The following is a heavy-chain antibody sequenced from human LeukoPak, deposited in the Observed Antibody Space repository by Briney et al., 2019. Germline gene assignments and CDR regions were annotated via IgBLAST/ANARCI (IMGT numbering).Heavy chain of an antibody. CDR2: IYSDGST. J-gene: IGHJ4*02. CDR3: VREDTPATANY. Sequence: GGSLRLSCAASGFIVSGDFMSWVRQAPGKGLEWVSVIYSDGSTYYADSVKGRFTISRDNSKNTLDLQMTGLRAEDTAVYYCVREDTPATANYWGQGTLVTISS. D-gene: IGHD2-21*02. V-gene: IGHV3-53*01. CDR1: GFIVSGDF.